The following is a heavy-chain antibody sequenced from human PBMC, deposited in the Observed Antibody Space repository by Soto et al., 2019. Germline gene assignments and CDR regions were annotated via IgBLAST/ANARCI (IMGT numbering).Heavy chain of an antibody. CDR2: INSDGSST. V-gene: IGHV3-74*01. J-gene: IGHJ6*03. CDR1: GFTFSSYW. D-gene: IGHD5-12*01. Sequence: EVQLVESGGGLAQPGGSLRLSCAASGFTFSSYWMHWVRQAPGKGLVWVSRINSDGSSTSYADSVKGRFTISRDNAKNTLYLQMNSLRAEDTAVYYCARGFRVIVAVMDVWGKGTTVTVSS. CDR3: ARGFRVIVAVMDV.